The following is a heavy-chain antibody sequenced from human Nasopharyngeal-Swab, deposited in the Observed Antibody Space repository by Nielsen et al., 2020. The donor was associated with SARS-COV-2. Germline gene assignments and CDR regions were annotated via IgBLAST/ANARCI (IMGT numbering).Heavy chain of an antibody. CDR2: ISGSGGST. D-gene: IGHD4-17*01. V-gene: IGHV3-23*01. CDR3: AKDLGYGAYYHYGMDV. Sequence: GESLKISCAASGFTFSSYAMSWVRQAPGKGLEWVSAISGSGGSTYYADSVKGRFTISRDNSKNTLYLQMNSLRAEDTAVYYCAKDLGYGAYYHYGMDVWGQGTTVTVSS. CDR1: GFTFSSYA. J-gene: IGHJ6*02.